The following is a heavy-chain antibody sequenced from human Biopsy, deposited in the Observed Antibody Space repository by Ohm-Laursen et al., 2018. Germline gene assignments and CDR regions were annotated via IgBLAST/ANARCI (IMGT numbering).Heavy chain of an antibody. CDR2: ISWSSGTI. J-gene: IGHJ4*02. CDR1: GFRFDDYA. D-gene: IGHD6-19*01. V-gene: IGHV3-9*01. CDR3: VKSAYSSGFWEASDY. Sequence: SLRLSCSASGFRFDDYAMQWVRQAPGKGLEWVSGISWSSGTIGYADSVKGRFTVSRDSAKNSLFLQMNSLRVEDTALYYCVKSAYSSGFWEASDYWGQGTLVTVSS.